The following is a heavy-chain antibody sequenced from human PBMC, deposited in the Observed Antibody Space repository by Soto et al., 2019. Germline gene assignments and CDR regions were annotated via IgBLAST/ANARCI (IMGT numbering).Heavy chain of an antibody. J-gene: IGHJ4*02. D-gene: IGHD6-19*01. CDR3: ARNRAVAGCDY. CDR1: GGSMSTYY. V-gene: IGHV4-59*01. Sequence: ASETLSLTCTVSGGSMSTYYWSWIRQSPGKGLEWIGYIYSSGSTNYNPSLKSRVSISVDTSKNQFSLRLSSVTAADTAVYYCARNRAVAGCDYWGQGTLVTVSS. CDR2: IYSSGST.